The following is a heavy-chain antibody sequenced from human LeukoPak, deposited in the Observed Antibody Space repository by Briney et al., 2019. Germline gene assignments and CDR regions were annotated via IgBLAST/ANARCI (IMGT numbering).Heavy chain of an antibody. CDR2: IIPIFGTA. V-gene: IGHV1-69*05. D-gene: IGHD2-2*02. CDR1: GATFSSYA. J-gene: IGHJ6*03. Sequence: GASVKVSCKASGATFSSYAISWVRQAPGQGLEWMGGIIPIFGTASYAQKFQGRVTITTDESTSTAYMELSSLRSEDTAVYYCARGELLYADYYYMDVWGKGTTVTVSS. CDR3: ARGELLYADYYYMDV.